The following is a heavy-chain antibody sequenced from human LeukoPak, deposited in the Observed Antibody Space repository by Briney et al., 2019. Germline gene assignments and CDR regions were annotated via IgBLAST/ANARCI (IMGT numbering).Heavy chain of an antibody. J-gene: IGHJ4*02. Sequence: GGSLRLSCAASGFTVSTNYMSWVRQAPGKGLEWVSVIYRDGRTYYADSVKGRFTISRDNSKNTLYLQMNSLRVEGTAVYYCARGTGGDILTGYTYYFEHWGQGTLVTVSS. CDR1: GFTVSTNY. V-gene: IGHV3-66*01. D-gene: IGHD3-9*01. CDR2: IYRDGRT. CDR3: ARGTGGDILTGYTYYFEH.